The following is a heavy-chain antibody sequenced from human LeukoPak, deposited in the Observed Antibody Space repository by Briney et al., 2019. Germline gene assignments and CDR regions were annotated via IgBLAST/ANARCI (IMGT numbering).Heavy chain of an antibody. CDR3: ARAIYSSSSELDH. CDR2: TKEDGSEK. V-gene: IGHV3-7*01. J-gene: IGHJ4*02. CDR1: GFSFSSNW. Sequence: GGSLRLSCAAAGFSFSSNWMTWVRQAPGKGLEWVANTKEDGSEKYYVGSVKGRFTISRDNAKKSLYLQMNSLRAEDTAVYYCARAIYSSSSELDHWGQGTLVTVSS. D-gene: IGHD6-6*01.